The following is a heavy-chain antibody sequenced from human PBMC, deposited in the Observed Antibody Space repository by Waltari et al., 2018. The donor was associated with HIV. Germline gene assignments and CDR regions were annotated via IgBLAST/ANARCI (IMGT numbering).Heavy chain of an antibody. CDR1: GDSASSATAA. V-gene: IGHV6-1*01. CDR2: TYLRSKWQE. D-gene: IGHD3-16*01. Sequence: QVYLQQSGPGMVKPSETLSLDCVIYGDSASSATAAWNRVRQSPSRGRVWLGRTYLRSKWQEDYATSVKGRIVIDADSAENRFTLHLNHVTPEDTAVYFCVRDGFGLDYWGQGILVTVAS. CDR3: VRDGFGLDY. J-gene: IGHJ4*02.